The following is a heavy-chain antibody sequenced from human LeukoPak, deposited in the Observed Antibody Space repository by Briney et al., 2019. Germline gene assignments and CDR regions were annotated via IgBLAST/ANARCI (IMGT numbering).Heavy chain of an antibody. D-gene: IGHD1-26*01. J-gene: IGHJ4*02. Sequence: GGSLRLSCAASGFTFSSYAMNWVRQAPGKGLEWVSSISGSGGSTYYADSVKGRFTISRDNSKNTLYLQMNSLRAEDTAVYYCAKDFSRGSYYFPFDYWGQGTLVTVSS. CDR2: ISGSGGST. V-gene: IGHV3-23*01. CDR1: GFTFSSYA. CDR3: AKDFSRGSYYFPFDY.